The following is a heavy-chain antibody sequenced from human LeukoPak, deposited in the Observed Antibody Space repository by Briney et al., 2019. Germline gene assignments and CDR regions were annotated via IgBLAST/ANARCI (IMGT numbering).Heavy chain of an antibody. Sequence: GGSLRLSCAASGFTFSSYEMNWVRQAPGKGLEWVSYISSSGSTIYYADSVKGRFTISRDNAKNSLYLQMNSLIAEDTAVYYCVRDDSGSVIRGVLHYWGQGALVTVSS. CDR3: VRDDSGSVIRGVLHY. CDR2: ISSSGSTI. CDR1: GFTFSSYE. V-gene: IGHV3-48*03. J-gene: IGHJ4*02. D-gene: IGHD3-10*01.